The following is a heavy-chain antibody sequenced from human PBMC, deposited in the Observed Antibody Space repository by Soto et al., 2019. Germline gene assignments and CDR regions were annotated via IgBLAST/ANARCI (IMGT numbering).Heavy chain of an antibody. Sequence: GASVKVSCKASGYTFTSYGISWVRQAPGQGLEWMGWISAYNGNTNYAQKLQGRVTMTTDTSTSTAYMELRSLRSDDAAVYYCARTQIHYDILTGYYSDDAFDIWGQGTMVTVSS. V-gene: IGHV1-18*01. CDR1: GYTFTSYG. D-gene: IGHD3-9*01. CDR2: ISAYNGNT. CDR3: ARTQIHYDILTGYYSDDAFDI. J-gene: IGHJ3*02.